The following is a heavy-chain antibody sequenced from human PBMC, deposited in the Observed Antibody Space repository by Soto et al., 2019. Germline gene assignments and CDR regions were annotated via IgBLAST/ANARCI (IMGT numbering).Heavy chain of an antibody. CDR3: ARVINYDILTGLPPHYYYYGMDV. D-gene: IGHD3-9*01. CDR2: INSDGSST. Sequence: GGSLRLSYAASGFTFSSYWMHWVRQAPGKGLVWVSRINSDGSSTSYADSVKGRFTISRDNAKNTLYLQMNSLRAEDTAVYYCARVINYDILTGLPPHYYYYGMDVWGQGTTVTVSS. CDR1: GFTFSSYW. V-gene: IGHV3-74*01. J-gene: IGHJ6*02.